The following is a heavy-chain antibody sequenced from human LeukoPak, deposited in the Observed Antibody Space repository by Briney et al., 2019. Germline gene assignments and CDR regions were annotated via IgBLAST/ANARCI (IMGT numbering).Heavy chain of an antibody. D-gene: IGHD6-13*01. CDR3: AAGTAADF. Sequence: GGSLRLSCAASGFTFGSSEINWMRQPPGRGPQWVSSITGDSSSIHYADSVKGRFTISRDNAKSALYLQMNSLRLEDTAVYYCAAGTAADFWGQGTLVTVSS. CDR1: GFTFGSSE. J-gene: IGHJ4*02. V-gene: IGHV3-48*03. CDR2: ITGDSSSI.